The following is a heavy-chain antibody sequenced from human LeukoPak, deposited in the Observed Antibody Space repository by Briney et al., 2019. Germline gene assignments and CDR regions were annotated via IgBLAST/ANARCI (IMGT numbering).Heavy chain of an antibody. CDR2: IIPIFGTA. D-gene: IGHD3-22*01. CDR1: GGTFSSYA. J-gene: IGHJ5*02. V-gene: IGHV1-69*05. CDR3: ARCITMIAVGGSWFDP. Sequence: GASVKVSCKASGGTFSSYAISWVRQAPGQGLEWMGGIIPIFGTANYAQKFQGRVTITTDESTSTAYMELNSLRSEDTAVYYCARCITMIAVGGSWFDPWAREPWSPSPQ.